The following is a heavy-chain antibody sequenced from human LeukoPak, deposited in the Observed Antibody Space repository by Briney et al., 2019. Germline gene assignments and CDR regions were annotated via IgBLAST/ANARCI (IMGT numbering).Heavy chain of an antibody. Sequence: GASVKVSCKASGYTFTSYGISWVRQAPGQGLEWMGWISAYNGNTNYAQKLQGRVTMTTDTSTSTAYMELRSLRSDDTAVYYCAGGAYCGGDCYSHYYYYGMDVWGQGTTVTVSS. D-gene: IGHD2-21*02. V-gene: IGHV1-18*01. CDR3: AGGAYCGGDCYSHYYYYGMDV. J-gene: IGHJ6*02. CDR1: GYTFTSYG. CDR2: ISAYNGNT.